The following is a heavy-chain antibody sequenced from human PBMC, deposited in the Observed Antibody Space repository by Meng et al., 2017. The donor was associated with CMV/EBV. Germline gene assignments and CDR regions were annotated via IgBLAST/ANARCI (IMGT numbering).Heavy chain of an antibody. Sequence: AASGFTFSSYAMSWVRQAPGKGLEWVSAISGSGGSTYYADSVKGRFTISRDNSKNTLYLQMNSLRAEDTAVYYCAKDSNFWSGYEPVYWGQGTLVTVS. V-gene: IGHV3-23*01. CDR1: GFTFSSYA. J-gene: IGHJ4*02. CDR3: AKDSNFWSGYEPVY. D-gene: IGHD3-3*01. CDR2: ISGSGGST.